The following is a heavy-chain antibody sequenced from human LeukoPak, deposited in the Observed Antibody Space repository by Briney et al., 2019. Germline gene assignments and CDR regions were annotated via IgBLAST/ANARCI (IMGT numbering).Heavy chain of an antibody. D-gene: IGHD3-10*01. Sequence: GGSLRLSCAASGFTFSSYWMSWVRQAPGKGLEWVSSISSSSSYIYYADSVKGRFTISRDNAKNSLYLQMNSLRAEDTAVYYCARRYGSGRSFDYWGQGTLVTVSS. J-gene: IGHJ4*02. CDR3: ARRYGSGRSFDY. CDR1: GFTFSSYW. CDR2: ISSSSSYI. V-gene: IGHV3-21*01.